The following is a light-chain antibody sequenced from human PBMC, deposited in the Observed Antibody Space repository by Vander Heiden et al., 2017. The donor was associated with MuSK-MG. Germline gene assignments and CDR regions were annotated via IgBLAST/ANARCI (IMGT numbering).Light chain of an antibody. CDR1: QSVLSSSNNKNY. CDR2: WAS. CDR3: QQYYSSPQT. V-gene: IGKV4-1*01. J-gene: IGKJ1*01. Sequence: DIVMTQSPDSLAVSLGERATINCKSSQSVLSSSNNKNYLAWYQQKPGQPPKLLIYWASTRGSGVPDRFSGSGSGTDFTLTISSLQAEDVAVYYCQQYYSSPQTFGQGTKVEIK.